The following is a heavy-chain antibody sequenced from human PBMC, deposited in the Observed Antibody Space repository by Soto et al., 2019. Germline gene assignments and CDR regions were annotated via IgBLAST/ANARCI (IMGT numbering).Heavy chain of an antibody. D-gene: IGHD4-17*01. CDR2: ISAYNGNT. Sequence: GASVKVSCKASGYTFTSYGISWVRQAPGQGLEWMGWISAYNGNTNYAQKLQGRVTMTTDTSKNQFSLKLSSVTAADTAVYYCASDYGDIDYWGQGTLVTVSS. J-gene: IGHJ4*02. CDR1: GYTFTSYG. CDR3: ASDYGDIDY. V-gene: IGHV1-18*01.